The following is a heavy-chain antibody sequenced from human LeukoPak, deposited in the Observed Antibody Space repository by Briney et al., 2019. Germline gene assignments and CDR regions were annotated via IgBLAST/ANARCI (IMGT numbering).Heavy chain of an antibody. CDR1: GFSLSTTGVG. V-gene: IGHV2-5*02. D-gene: IGHD3-10*01. CDR3: VHLPDTYHYSSGSHYFDY. J-gene: IGHJ4*02. Sequence: SGPTLVKPTQTLTLTCTFSGFSLSTTGVGVGWIRQPPGKALEWLALIYWDDDKRYRPSLKSRLTITKDTSKNLVVLTMTNMDPMDIATYYCVHLPDTYHYSSGSHYFDYWGQGTLVTVSS. CDR2: IYWDDDK.